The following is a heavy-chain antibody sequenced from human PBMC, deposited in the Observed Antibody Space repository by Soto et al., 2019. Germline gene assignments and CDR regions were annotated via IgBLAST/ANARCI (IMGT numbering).Heavy chain of an antibody. V-gene: IGHV3-53*05. D-gene: IGHD2-15*01. CDR1: GFTVSNNY. CDR2: IYSHGDT. Sequence: EVRLVETGGDLIQPGGSLRLSCAVSGFTVSNNYMYWVRQPPGKGLEWVSLIYSHGDTRYADSVRGRFTVSRDNSKNTLYLQMNSLRSEDTAVYYCARKTDSGGNGGSWGQGTLVTVSS. J-gene: IGHJ5*02. CDR3: ARKTDSGGNGGS.